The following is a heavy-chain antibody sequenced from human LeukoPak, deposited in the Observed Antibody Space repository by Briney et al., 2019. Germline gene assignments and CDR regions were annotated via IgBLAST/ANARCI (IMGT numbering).Heavy chain of an antibody. CDR3: ARVCYYDSSGYYSPGYYYMDV. D-gene: IGHD3-22*01. CDR1: GGSFSGYY. V-gene: IGHV4-34*01. J-gene: IGHJ6*03. CDR2: INHSGST. Sequence: KPSETLSLTCAVYGGSFSGYYWSWIRQPPGKGLEWIGEINHSGSTNYNPSLKSRVTISVDTSNNQFSLKLSSVTAADTAVYYCARVCYYDSSGYYSPGYYYMDVWGKGTTVTVSS.